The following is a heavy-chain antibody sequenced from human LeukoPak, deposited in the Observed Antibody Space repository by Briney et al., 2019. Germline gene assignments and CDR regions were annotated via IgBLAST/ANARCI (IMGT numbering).Heavy chain of an antibody. CDR3: ARGGSGGSFTDY. D-gene: IGHD3-10*01. CDR2: ISAYNGDT. V-gene: IGHV1-18*01. J-gene: IGHJ4*02. Sequence: ASVKISCKASGYTFTNYGISWVRQAPGQGLEWMGWISAYNGDTNYAQEFQGRVTMTTDTSTSTAYMELRNLRSDDTAVYFCARGGSGGSFTDYWGQGTLVPVSS. CDR1: GYTFTNYG.